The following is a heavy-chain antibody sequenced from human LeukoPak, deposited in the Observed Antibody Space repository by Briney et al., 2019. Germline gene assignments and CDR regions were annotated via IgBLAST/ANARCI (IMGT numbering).Heavy chain of an antibody. Sequence: GESLRLSCAASGFTFCTYSMNWVRQAPGKGLEWVSYISSRSNTIYYADSVQGRFTISRDNAKNSLYLQMNSLRDEDTAVYYCARETAWTVDYWGQGTLVTVSS. J-gene: IGHJ4*02. CDR1: GFTFCTYS. V-gene: IGHV3-48*02. CDR2: ISSRSNTI. CDR3: ARETAWTVDY. D-gene: IGHD3/OR15-3a*01.